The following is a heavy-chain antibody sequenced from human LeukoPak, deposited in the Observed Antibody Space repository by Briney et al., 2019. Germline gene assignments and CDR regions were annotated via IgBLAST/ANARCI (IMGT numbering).Heavy chain of an antibody. CDR3: ATLTTRPNWFDP. D-gene: IGHD4-11*01. CDR1: GGSISSSSYY. V-gene: IGHV4-39*01. J-gene: IGHJ5*02. Sequence: PSETLSLTCTVSGGSISSSSYYWGWIRQPPGKGLEWIGSIYYSGSTYCNPSLKSRVTISVDTSKNQFSLKLSSVTAADTAVYYCATLTTRPNWFDPWGQGTLVTVSS. CDR2: IYYSGST.